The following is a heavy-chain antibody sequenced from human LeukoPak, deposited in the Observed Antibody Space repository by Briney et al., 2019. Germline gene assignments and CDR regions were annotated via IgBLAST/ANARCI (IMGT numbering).Heavy chain of an antibody. J-gene: IGHJ4*02. CDR2: ISGSGGST. CDR1: GFTFSSYA. Sequence: PGGSLRLSCAASGFTFSSYAMSWVRQAPGKGLEWVSAISGSGGSTYYADSVKGRFTISRGNSKNTLYLQMNSLRAEDTAVYYCAREDSYYYGSGSYPFDYWGQGTLVTVSS. V-gene: IGHV3-23*01. D-gene: IGHD3-10*01. CDR3: AREDSYYYGSGSYPFDY.